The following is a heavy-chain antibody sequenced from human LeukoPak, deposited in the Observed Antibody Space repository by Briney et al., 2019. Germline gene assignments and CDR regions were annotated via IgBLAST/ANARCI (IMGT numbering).Heavy chain of an antibody. D-gene: IGHD2-15*01. CDR1: GGSISSYY. V-gene: IGHV4-59*08. CDR3: ARRRGGSCYGCFDY. J-gene: IGHJ4*02. Sequence: SETLSLTCTVSGGSISSYYGSWIRQPPGEGLEWIGYIYYSGSTYYNPSLKSRVTISVDTSKNQFSLKLSSVTAADTAVYYCARRRGGSCYGCFDYWGQGTLVTVSS. CDR2: IYYSGST.